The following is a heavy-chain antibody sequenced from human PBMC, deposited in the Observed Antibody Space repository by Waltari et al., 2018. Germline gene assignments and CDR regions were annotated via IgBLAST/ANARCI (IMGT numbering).Heavy chain of an antibody. CDR3: TPSIVVVTAIQTDNAFDI. CDR1: GFTFGDYA. Sequence: EVQLVESGGGLVQPGRSLRLSCTASGFTFGDYAMSWVRQAPGKGLEWVGFIRSKAYGGTTEYAASVKGRFTISRDDSKSIAYLQMNSLKTEDTAVYYCTPSIVVVTAIQTDNAFDIWGQGTMVTVSS. CDR2: IRSKAYGGTT. V-gene: IGHV3-49*04. D-gene: IGHD2-21*02. J-gene: IGHJ3*02.